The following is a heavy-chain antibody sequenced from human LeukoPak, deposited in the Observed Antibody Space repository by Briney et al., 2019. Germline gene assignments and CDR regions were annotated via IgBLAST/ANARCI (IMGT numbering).Heavy chain of an antibody. CDR2: IKQDGSEK. CDR3: ARIVVVKAFDY. V-gene: IGHV3-7*01. CDR1: GFTFSSYE. J-gene: IGHJ4*02. D-gene: IGHD3-22*01. Sequence: GGPLRLSCAASGFTFSSYEMNWVRQAPGKGLEWVANIKQDGSEKYYVDSVKGRFTISRDNAKNSLYLQMNSLRAEDTAVYYCARIVVVKAFDYWGQGTLVTVSS.